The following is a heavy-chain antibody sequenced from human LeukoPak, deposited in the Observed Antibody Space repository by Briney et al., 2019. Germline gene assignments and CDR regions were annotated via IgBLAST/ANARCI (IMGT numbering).Heavy chain of an antibody. CDR2: IRSDGNKK. CDR1: GFTFSNSA. Sequence: GGSLSLSCAASGFTFSNSAMHWVRQAPTKWMEWVAFIRSDGNKKYYADSVTGRFTISRDTSKNTLYLEMSSLRLDDTAVYYCAKDRGAYYYGSVLDYWGRGTRVTVSS. D-gene: IGHD3-10*01. CDR3: AKDRGAYYYGSVLDY. V-gene: IGHV3-30*02. J-gene: IGHJ4*01.